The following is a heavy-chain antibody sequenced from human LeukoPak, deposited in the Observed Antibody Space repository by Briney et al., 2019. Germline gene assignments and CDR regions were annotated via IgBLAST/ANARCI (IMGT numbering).Heavy chain of an antibody. D-gene: IGHD2-2*01. J-gene: IGHJ4*02. V-gene: IGHV3-48*03. CDR2: ISSSGSTR. CDR3: ARLECSSPSCYRFDY. CDR1: GFTFSSYE. Sequence: PGGSLRLSCAASGFTFSSYEMNWVRQAPGKGLEWVSYISSSGSTRYYADSVKGRFTISRDNAKNSLYPQMNSLRAEETAVYYCARLECSSPSCYRFDYWGQGTLVTVSS.